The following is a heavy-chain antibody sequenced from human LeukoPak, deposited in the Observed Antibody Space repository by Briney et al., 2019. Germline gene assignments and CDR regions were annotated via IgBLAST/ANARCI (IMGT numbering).Heavy chain of an antibody. J-gene: IGHJ5*02. V-gene: IGHV3-23*01. Sequence: GGSLRLSCAASGFTFSSYGMHWVRQAPGKGLEWVSAISGSGGSTYYADSAKGRFTISRDNSKNTLYLQMNSLRAEDTAVYYCAKLAHLITIFGVVINWFDPWGQGTLVTVSS. CDR2: ISGSGGST. CDR1: GFTFSSYG. CDR3: AKLAHLITIFGVVINWFDP. D-gene: IGHD3-3*01.